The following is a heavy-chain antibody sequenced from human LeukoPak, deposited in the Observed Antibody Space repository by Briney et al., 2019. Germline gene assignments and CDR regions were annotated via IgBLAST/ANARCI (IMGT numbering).Heavy chain of an antibody. V-gene: IGHV1-46*01. CDR3: ARGGYYGSGSYYNPDWFDP. Sequence: ASVKVSCKASGYTFTSYYMHWVRQAPGQGLEWMGIINPSGGSTSYAQKFQGRVTMTRDTSTSTVYMELSRLRSDDTAVYYCARGGYYGSGSYYNPDWFDPWGQGTLVTVSS. CDR1: GYTFTSYY. CDR2: INPSGGST. J-gene: IGHJ5*02. D-gene: IGHD3-10*01.